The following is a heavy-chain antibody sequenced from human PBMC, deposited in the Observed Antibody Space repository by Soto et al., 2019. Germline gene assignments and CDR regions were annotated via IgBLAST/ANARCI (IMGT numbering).Heavy chain of an antibody. CDR3: TRGARRTSTGTGAF. CDR2: INDDGIST. J-gene: IGHJ4*02. CDR1: GLPFNMYG. Sequence: AVYISLACAASGLPFNMYGMHGVRHVPGKGPEWVSRINDDGISTNYADSVKGRFTISRDNAKNTLYLQMNALRVEDTGVYYCTRGARRTSTGTGAFWGQGTLVTVS. D-gene: IGHD3-9*01. V-gene: IGHV3-74*01.